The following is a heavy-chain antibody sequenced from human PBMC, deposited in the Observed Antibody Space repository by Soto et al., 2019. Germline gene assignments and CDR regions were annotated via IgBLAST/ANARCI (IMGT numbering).Heavy chain of an antibody. CDR1: GYTFTSYG. CDR2: ISAYNGNT. J-gene: IGHJ4*02. Sequence: QVQLVQSGAEVKKPGASVKVSCKASGYTFTSYGISWVRQAPGQGLEWMGWISAYNGNTNYAQKLQGRVTMTTDTSTTTAYMELRSLRSDATAVYFCARDWETTVTTQPDYGGQGTRVTVSS. D-gene: IGHD4-17*01. V-gene: IGHV1-18*01. CDR3: ARDWETTVTTQPDY.